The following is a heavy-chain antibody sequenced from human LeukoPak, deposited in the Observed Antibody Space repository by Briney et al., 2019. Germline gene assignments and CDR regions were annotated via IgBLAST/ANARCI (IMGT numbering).Heavy chain of an antibody. CDR2: IYIGGTT. Sequence: GGSLRLSCAASGFTVTSTFMSWVRQAPGKGLEWVSIIYIGGTTYYADSVKGRFTISRDNSKNTLYLQMNSLRAEDTAVYYCARDKTGLGGGYSILNYFDYWGQGTLVTVSS. D-gene: IGHD3-16*01. J-gene: IGHJ4*02. V-gene: IGHV3-53*01. CDR3: ARDKTGLGGGYSILNYFDY. CDR1: GFTVTSTF.